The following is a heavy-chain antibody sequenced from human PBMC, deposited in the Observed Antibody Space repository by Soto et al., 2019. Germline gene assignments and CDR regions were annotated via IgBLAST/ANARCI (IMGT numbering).Heavy chain of an antibody. CDR1: GGSFSGYY. CDR2: INHSGST. D-gene: IGHD2-21*02. CDR3: ARYTVVTPHWFDP. J-gene: IGHJ5*02. Sequence: QVQLQQWGAGLLKPSETLSLTCAVYGGSFSGYYWGWIRQPPGKGLEWIGEINHSGSTNYNPSLKSRVTISVDTSKNQFSLKLSSVTAADTAVYYCARYTVVTPHWFDPWGQGTLVTVSS. V-gene: IGHV4-34*01.